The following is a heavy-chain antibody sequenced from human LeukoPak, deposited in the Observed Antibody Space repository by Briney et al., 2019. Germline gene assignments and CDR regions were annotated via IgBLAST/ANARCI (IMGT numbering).Heavy chain of an antibody. D-gene: IGHD5-24*01. CDR1: GGTFSSYA. Sequence: SVKVSCKASGGTFSSYAISWVRQAPGQGLEWMGGIIPIFGTANYAQKFQGRVTITTDESTSTAYMELSSLRSEDTAVYYCARGPQMATIVYYYYYYMDVWGKGTTVTASS. V-gene: IGHV1-69*05. CDR2: IIPIFGTA. J-gene: IGHJ6*03. CDR3: ARGPQMATIVYYYYYYMDV.